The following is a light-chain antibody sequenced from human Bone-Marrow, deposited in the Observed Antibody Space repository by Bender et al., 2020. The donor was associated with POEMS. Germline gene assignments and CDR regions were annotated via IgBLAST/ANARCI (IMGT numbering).Light chain of an antibody. V-gene: IGLV3-1*01. CDR2: QDN. CDR1: KLGDKY. CDR3: QAWDSGTYVV. Sequence: YELTQPPSVSVSPGQTASITCSGDKLGDKYACWYQQKPGQSPVLVIYQDNKRPSGIPERFSGSNSGNTATLTISGTQAMDEADYYCQAWDSGTYVVFGGGTKLTVL. J-gene: IGLJ2*01.